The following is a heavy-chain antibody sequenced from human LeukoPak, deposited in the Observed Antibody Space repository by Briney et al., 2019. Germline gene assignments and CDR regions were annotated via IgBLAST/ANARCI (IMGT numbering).Heavy chain of an antibody. V-gene: IGHV1-2*02. Sequence: ASVKVSCKASGYSLTDYYMHWVRQAPGQGLEWMGWITPYSGGTNYARKFQGRVTMTTDTSISTAYMELSRLKFDDTAVYYSTRGRSVGQQLRALDNLWGQGTLVTVPS. CDR2: ITPYSGGT. D-gene: IGHD6-13*01. CDR1: GYSLTDYY. CDR3: TRGRSVGQQLRALDNL. J-gene: IGHJ4*02.